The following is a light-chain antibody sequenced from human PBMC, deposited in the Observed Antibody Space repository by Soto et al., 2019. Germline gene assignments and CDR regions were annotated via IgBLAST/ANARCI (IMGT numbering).Light chain of an antibody. V-gene: IGLV2-14*03. CDR1: SADVGAYNL. J-gene: IGLJ1*01. CDR2: KVS. CDR3: SSYTSNSRV. Sequence: QSVLTQPASVSGSPGQSITISCTGTSADVGAYNLVSWYQQHPGQAPKVLIYKVSTRPAGVSHRFSGSKSGNTASLTTSGLQAEDEAIYFCSSYTSNSRVFGTGTKVTVL.